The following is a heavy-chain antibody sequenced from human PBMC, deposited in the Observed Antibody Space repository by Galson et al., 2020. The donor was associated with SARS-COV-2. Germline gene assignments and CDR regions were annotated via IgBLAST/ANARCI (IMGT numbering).Heavy chain of an antibody. D-gene: IGHD3-22*01. V-gene: IGHV3-33*01. CDR3: TTSIIVPGTLDY. Sequence: GESLKISCAASGFSFSTYAMHWVRQGPGKGVEWVAVIWSDGIHKYYGDSVKGRFTISRDNSKNTVNLQMNSLRAEDTAVYYCTTSIIVPGTLDYWGQGTLVSVSS. CDR2: IWSDGIHK. J-gene: IGHJ4*02. CDR1: GFSFSTYA.